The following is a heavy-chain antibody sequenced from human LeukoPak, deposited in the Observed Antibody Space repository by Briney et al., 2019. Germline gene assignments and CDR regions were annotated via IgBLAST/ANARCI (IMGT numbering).Heavy chain of an antibody. CDR1: GYSLSSGFF. Sequence: SETLSLTCTVSGYSLSSGFFCDWIRQSPGKGLEWIGSFSHRGGSYHNPSLKSRVTISVDTSKNQFSLKLLSVIAADTAVYYCARAQDFSDSSGPNYLDFWGQGILVTVSS. D-gene: IGHD3-22*01. CDR2: FSHRGGS. CDR3: ARAQDFSDSSGPNYLDF. V-gene: IGHV4-38-2*02. J-gene: IGHJ4*02.